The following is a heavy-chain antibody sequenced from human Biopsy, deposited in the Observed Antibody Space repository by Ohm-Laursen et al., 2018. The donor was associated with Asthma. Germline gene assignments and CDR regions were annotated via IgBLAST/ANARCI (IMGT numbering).Heavy chain of an antibody. CDR2: IYYSGRT. CDR3: ARAVSSSSYWYFDL. J-gene: IGHJ2*01. D-gene: IGHD6-6*01. Sequence: TLSLTCTVSGASISSSSSHYWAWIRQPPGKGLEWIGSIYYSGRTYYNPSLESRVTISADTSKNHFSLKVTSVTAADTAVYYCARAVSSSSYWYFDLWGRGDLVTVSS. V-gene: IGHV4-39*02. CDR1: GASISSSSSHY.